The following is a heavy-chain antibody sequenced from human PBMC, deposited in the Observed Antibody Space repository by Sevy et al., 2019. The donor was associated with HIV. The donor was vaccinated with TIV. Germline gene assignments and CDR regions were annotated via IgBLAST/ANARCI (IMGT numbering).Heavy chain of an antibody. Sequence: SGPTLVNPTQTLTLTCTFSGFSLSTSGVGVGWIRQPPGKALKWLALIYWDDDNRYSPSLKSRLTITKDTSKNQVVLTMTNMDPVDTATYYCARGLSYDYIWGSYYYYGMDVWGQWTTVTVSS. CDR2: IYWDDDN. J-gene: IGHJ6*02. V-gene: IGHV2-5*02. CDR1: GFSLSTSGVG. D-gene: IGHD3-16*01. CDR3: ARGLSYDYIWGSYYYYGMDV.